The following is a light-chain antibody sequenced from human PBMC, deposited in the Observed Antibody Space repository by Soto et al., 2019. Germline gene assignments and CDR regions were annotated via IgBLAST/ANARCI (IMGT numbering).Light chain of an antibody. CDR3: HQYYSIPLT. CDR1: QSVFYNSNNKNY. Sequence: DIVMTQSPDSLAVSLGERATINCKSSQSVFYNSNNKNYLAWYQQRPRQPPKLLIYWASTRESGVPDRFSGSGSGTDFTLTISSLQAEDVAVYYCHQYYSIPLTFGQGTKVEIK. V-gene: IGKV4-1*01. CDR2: WAS. J-gene: IGKJ1*01.